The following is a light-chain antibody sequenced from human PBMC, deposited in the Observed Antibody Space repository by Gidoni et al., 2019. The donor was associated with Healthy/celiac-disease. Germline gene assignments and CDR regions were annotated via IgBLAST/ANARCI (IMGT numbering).Light chain of an antibody. CDR1: QSISSY. CDR2: AAS. CDR3: QQSYSTPPVT. Sequence: DIQMTQAPSSLSASVGDRVTITCRASQSISSYLYWYQQKPGKDPTLLIYAASSLQSGVPSRFFSSGSCTDFTLTISSLQPEDFATYYCQQSYSTPPVTFGGGTKVEIK. J-gene: IGKJ4*01. V-gene: IGKV1-39*01.